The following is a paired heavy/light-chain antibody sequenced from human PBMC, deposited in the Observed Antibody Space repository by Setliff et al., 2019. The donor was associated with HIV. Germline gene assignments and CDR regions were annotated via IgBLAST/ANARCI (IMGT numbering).Light chain of an antibody. Sequence: DIQMTQSPSTLSASVGDRVTITCRASQSISSWLAWYQQKPGKAPKLLIYKASSLESGVPSRFSGSGSGTEFTLTISSLQPDDFATYYCQQYNSFSWTFGQGTKVEIK. CDR1: QSISSW. J-gene: IGKJ1*01. CDR3: QQYNSFSWT. V-gene: IGKV1-5*03. CDR2: KAS.
Heavy chain of an antibody. CDR2: IYSGGST. CDR3: ARQTITMVRGVITPFDY. Sequence: EVQLVESGGGLIQPGGSLRLSCAASGFTVSSNYMSWVRQAPGKGLEWVSVIYSGGSTYYADSVKGRFTISRDNSKNTLYLQMNSLRAEDTAVYYCARQTITMVRGVITPFDYWGQGTLVTVSS. V-gene: IGHV3-53*01. D-gene: IGHD3-10*01. J-gene: IGHJ4*02. CDR1: GFTVSSNY.